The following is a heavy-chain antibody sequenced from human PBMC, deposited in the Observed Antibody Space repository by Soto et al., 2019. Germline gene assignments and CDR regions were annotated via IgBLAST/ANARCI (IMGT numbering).Heavy chain of an antibody. D-gene: IGHD2-21*01. V-gene: IGHV3-48*03. CDR2: ISSSGMTI. Sequence: EVQLVESGGDLVQPGGFLRLSCAASGFTFSGYEMNWVRQAPGKGLEWVSYISSSGMTIYYADSVKGRFTISRDNAKNSLDLQMNSLRGEDTAVYYCAREIAFDHFDCWGQGTQVTVSS. CDR3: AREIAFDHFDC. J-gene: IGHJ4*02. CDR1: GFTFSGYE.